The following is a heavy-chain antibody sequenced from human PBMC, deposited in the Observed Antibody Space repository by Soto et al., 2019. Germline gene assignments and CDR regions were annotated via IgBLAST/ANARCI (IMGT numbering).Heavy chain of an antibody. CDR3: AAGGGYSYGYLVDY. J-gene: IGHJ4*02. CDR1: GGSFSGYY. V-gene: IGHV4-34*01. CDR2: INHSGST. Sequence: QVQLQQWGAGLLKPSETLSLTCAVYGGSFSGYYWSWIRQPPGKGLEWIGEINHSGSTNYNPSLKSRVTRSVDTSKNQFSLKLSSVTAADTAVYYCAAGGGYSYGYLVDYWGQGTLVTVSS. D-gene: IGHD5-18*01.